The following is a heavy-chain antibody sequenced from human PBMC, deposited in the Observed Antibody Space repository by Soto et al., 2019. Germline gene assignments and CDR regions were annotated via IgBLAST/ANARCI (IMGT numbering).Heavy chain of an antibody. V-gene: IGHV4-61*01. CDR1: GGSVSSGSYY. J-gene: IGHJ4*02. Sequence: PSETLSLTCTVSGGSVSSGSYYWSWIRQPPGKGLEWIGYIYYSGSTNYNPSLKSRVTISVDTSKNQFSLKLSSVTAADTAVYYCARDREAGYWGQGTLVTVSS. CDR2: IYYSGST. CDR3: ARDREAGY. D-gene: IGHD6-13*01.